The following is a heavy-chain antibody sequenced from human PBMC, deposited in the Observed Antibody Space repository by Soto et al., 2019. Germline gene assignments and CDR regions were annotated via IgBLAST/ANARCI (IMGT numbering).Heavy chain of an antibody. D-gene: IGHD1-26*01. CDR1: GYTFTGYY. J-gene: IGHJ6*02. CDR2: INPNSGGT. CDR3: ARDAGAGATTTSYYYYGMDV. Sequence: ASVKVSCKASGYTFTGYYMHWVRQAPGQGLEWMGWINPNSGGTNYAQKFQGWVTMTRDTSISTAYMELSRLRSDDTAVYYCARDAGAGATTTSYYYYGMDVWGQGTTVTVSS. V-gene: IGHV1-2*04.